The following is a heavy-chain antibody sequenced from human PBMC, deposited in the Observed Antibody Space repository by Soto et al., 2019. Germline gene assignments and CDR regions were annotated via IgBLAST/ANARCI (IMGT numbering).Heavy chain of an antibody. CDR1: GGSISSGSCY. CDR3: ARITMIVVVTSDAFDI. D-gene: IGHD3-22*01. J-gene: IGHJ3*02. V-gene: IGHV4-39*01. Sequence: PSETLSLTCTVSGGSISSGSCYWGWIRQPPGKGLEWIGSIYYSGSTYYNPSLKSRVTISVDTSKNQFSLKLSSVTAADTAVYYCARITMIVVVTSDAFDIWGQGTMVT. CDR2: IYYSGST.